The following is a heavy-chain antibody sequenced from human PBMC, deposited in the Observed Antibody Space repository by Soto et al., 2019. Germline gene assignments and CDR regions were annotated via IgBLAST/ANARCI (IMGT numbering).Heavy chain of an antibody. CDR3: EKDQGSGHRCLES. CDR2: ISYDGSNQ. Sequence: GGSLRLSCAASGFTFNIYGMHWVRQAPDKGLEWVALISYDGSNQYYADSVKGRFTISRDNYKNTLVLQMNNLRADDTAVCYCEKDQGSGHRCLESWGQRTLVTVAS. V-gene: IGHV3-30*18. CDR1: GFTFNIYG. J-gene: IGHJ5*02. D-gene: IGHD3-10*01.